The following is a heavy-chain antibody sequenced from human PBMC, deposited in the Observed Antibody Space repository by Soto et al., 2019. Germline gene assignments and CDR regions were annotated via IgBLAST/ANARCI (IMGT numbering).Heavy chain of an antibody. Sequence: QVQLVESGGGVVQPGRSLRLSCAASGFTFSSYAMHWVRQAPGKGLEWVAVISYDGSNKYYADSVKGRFTISRDNSKNTLYLQMNSLRAEDTAVYYCARELIRLRYFDASWGWGQGTLVTVSS. V-gene: IGHV3-30-3*01. D-gene: IGHD3-9*01. CDR2: ISYDGSNK. CDR1: GFTFSSYA. CDR3: ARELIRLRYFDASWG. J-gene: IGHJ4*02.